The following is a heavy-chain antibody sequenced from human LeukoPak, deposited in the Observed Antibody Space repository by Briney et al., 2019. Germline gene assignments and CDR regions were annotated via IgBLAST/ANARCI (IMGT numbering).Heavy chain of an antibody. CDR2: IDPRDSYT. J-gene: IGHJ4*02. CDR1: GYHFTSYW. V-gene: IGHV5-10-1*01. CDR3: ARRRYYGSGSYPY. D-gene: IGHD3-10*01. Sequence: GASLKISCKGSGYHFTSYWINWVRQMPGKGLEWMGTIDPRDSYTNYSPSFQGHVTISADKSISTAYLQWSSLKASDTAVYYCARRRYYGSGSYPYWGQGTLVTVSS.